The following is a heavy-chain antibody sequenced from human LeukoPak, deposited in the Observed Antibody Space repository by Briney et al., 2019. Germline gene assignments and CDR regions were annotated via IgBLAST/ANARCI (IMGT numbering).Heavy chain of an antibody. CDR1: GGTFSSYA. V-gene: IGHV1-69*05. CDR3: AREVRSGYDRYYFDY. Sequence: SVKVSCKASGGTFSSYAISWLRQAPGQGLEWMGGIIPIFGTANYAQKFQGRVTITTDESTSTAYMELSSLRSEDTAVYYCAREVRSGYDRYYFDYWGQGTLVTVSS. J-gene: IGHJ4*02. CDR2: IIPIFGTA. D-gene: IGHD5-12*01.